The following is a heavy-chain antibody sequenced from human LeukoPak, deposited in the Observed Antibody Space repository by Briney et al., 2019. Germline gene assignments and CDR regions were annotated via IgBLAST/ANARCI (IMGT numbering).Heavy chain of an antibody. CDR2: ISNSGNTI. CDR1: GVTFSDYY. V-gene: IGHV3-11*01. Sequence: GGSLRLSCAASGVTFSDYYMSWFRPAPGKGLEWVSYISNSGNTIYYADSVKGRFTISRDNAKNSLYLQMNSLRAEDTAVYYCARAPMATRHFDYWGQGTLVTVSS. J-gene: IGHJ4*02. D-gene: IGHD5-24*01. CDR3: ARAPMATRHFDY.